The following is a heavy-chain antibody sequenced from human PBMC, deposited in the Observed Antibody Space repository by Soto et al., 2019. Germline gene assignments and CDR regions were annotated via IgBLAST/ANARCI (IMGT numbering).Heavy chain of an antibody. V-gene: IGHV3-23*01. Sequence: EVQLLESGGGLVQPGGSLRLSCAASGFTFSSYAMSWVRQAPGKGLEWVSAISGSGGSTYYADSVKGRFTISRDNSKNTLYLQKNSLRDEDTAVYYCAKTPSGVILFDWFDPWGQGTLVTVSS. CDR1: GFTFSSYA. CDR2: ISGSGGST. D-gene: IGHD3-10*01. J-gene: IGHJ5*02. CDR3: AKTPSGVILFDWFDP.